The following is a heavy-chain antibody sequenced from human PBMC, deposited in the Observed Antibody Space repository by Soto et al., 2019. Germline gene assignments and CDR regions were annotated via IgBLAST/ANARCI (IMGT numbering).Heavy chain of an antibody. Sequence: QLQLQESGPGLVKPSETLSLTCTVSGGSISSSTYYWGWIRQPPGKGLEWIGSMFYSGSTYFSGSTYSNPSLKSRVPVSVDTSKNQPSLKMNSVTAADTAVYYCARGRWESSGCYDYWGQGTLVTVSS. V-gene: IGHV4-39*01. D-gene: IGHD6-19*01. CDR3: ARGRWESSGCYDY. J-gene: IGHJ4*02. CDR2: MFYSGSTYFSGST. CDR1: GGSISSSTYY.